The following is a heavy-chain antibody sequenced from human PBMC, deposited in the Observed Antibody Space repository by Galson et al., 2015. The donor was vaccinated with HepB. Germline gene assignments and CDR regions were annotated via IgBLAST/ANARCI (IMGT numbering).Heavy chain of an antibody. CDR2: ISGSGGST. D-gene: IGHD1-26*01. V-gene: IGHV3-23*01. CDR1: GFTFSSYA. J-gene: IGHJ4*02. Sequence: SLRLSCAASGFTFSSYAMSWVRQAPGKGLEWVSAISGSGGSTYYADSVKGRFTISRDNSKNTLYLQMNSLRAEDTAVYYCAKDGSKWELPQTFDYWGQGTLVTVSS. CDR3: AKDGSKWELPQTFDY.